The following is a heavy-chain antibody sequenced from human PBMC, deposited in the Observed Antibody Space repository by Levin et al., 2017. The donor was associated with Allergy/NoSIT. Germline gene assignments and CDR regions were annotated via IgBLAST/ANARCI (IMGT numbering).Heavy chain of an antibody. CDR2: ISSSSSDI. CDR3: AREPEGYCSGGSCSGDY. J-gene: IGHJ4*02. CDR1: GFTFSTYS. V-gene: IGHV3-21*01. Sequence: GSLRLSCAASGFTFSTYSMNWVRQAPGKGLEWVSFISSSSSDIYYADSVKGRFTISRDNTKNSLYLQMNSLRAEDTAVYYCAREPEGYCSGGSCSGDYWGQGTLVTVSS. D-gene: IGHD2-15*01.